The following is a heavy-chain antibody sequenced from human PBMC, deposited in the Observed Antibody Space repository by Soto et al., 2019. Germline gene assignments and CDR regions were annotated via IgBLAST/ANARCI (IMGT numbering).Heavy chain of an antibody. V-gene: IGHV3-48*03. D-gene: IGHD3-10*01. CDR3: AKDLRFGGWYGMDV. CDR1: GFTFSSYE. CDR2: ISSSGSTI. Sequence: GGSLRLSCAASGFTFSSYEMNWVRQAPGKGLEWVSYISSSGSTIYYADSVKGRFTISRDNAKNSLYLQMDSLRAEDTAVYYCAKDLRFGGWYGMDVWGQGTTVTVSS. J-gene: IGHJ6*02.